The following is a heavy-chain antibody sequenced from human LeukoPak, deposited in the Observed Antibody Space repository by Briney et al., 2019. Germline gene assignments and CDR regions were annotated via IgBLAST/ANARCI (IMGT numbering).Heavy chain of an antibody. V-gene: IGHV4-59*01. CDR2: VHHSFSS. D-gene: IGHD4-11*01. Sequence: GSLRLSCAASGFTFSNAWMSWIRQTPGKGLEWIGHVHHSFSSNFSPSLKSRVTMSMDTSKSQFSLRVTSVTAADTAVYYCACYSVLGRTFDCWGQGTQVTVSS. CDR1: GFTFSNAW. J-gene: IGHJ4*02. CDR3: ACYSVLGRTFDC.